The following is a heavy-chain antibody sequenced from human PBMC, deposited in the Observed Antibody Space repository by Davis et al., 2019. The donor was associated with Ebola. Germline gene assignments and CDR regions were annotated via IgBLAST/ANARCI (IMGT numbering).Heavy chain of an antibody. Sequence: SVKVSRKASGGTFSSYGISWVRQAPGQGLDWMGGIIPVFGIPKYAQTFQGRVTITADESTSTAYMELSSLRSEDTAVYYCARDRYSDGSGYFFEQSHWGQGTLVTVSS. D-gene: IGHD3-22*01. CDR3: ARDRYSDGSGYFFEQSH. J-gene: IGHJ4*02. CDR2: IIPVFGIP. CDR1: GGTFSSYG. V-gene: IGHV1-69*13.